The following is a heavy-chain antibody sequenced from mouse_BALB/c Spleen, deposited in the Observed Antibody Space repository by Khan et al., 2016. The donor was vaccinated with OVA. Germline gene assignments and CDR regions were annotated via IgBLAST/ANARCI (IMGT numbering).Heavy chain of an antibody. D-gene: IGHD2-2*01. CDR3: ARYGSLYNYAFDY. J-gene: IGHJ4*01. CDR1: GYSITSDYD. Sequence: EVQLQQSGPGLVKPSQSLSLTCTVTGYSITSDYDWNWIRQFPGNKLEWMGYISYNGSNNYNPALKSRISITRDTSKNKFFLQLNSVTTEDTATYYCARYGSLYNYAFDYWGQGTSVTVSA. CDR2: ISYNGSN. V-gene: IGHV3-2*02.